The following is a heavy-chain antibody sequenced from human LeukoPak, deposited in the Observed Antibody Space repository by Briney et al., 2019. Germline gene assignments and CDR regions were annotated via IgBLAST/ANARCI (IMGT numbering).Heavy chain of an antibody. D-gene: IGHD4-17*01. V-gene: IGHV3-15*01. CDR1: GFTFSNAW. Sequence: GSLRLSCAASGFTFSNAWMSWVRQAPGQGLEWVGRIKSKTDGGTTDYAAPVTGRFTISRDDSKITLYLQMNSLKTEDTAVYYCTTATVTTSLYYYYYGMDVWGQGTTVTVSS. CDR3: TTATVTTSLYYYYYGMDV. CDR2: IKSKTDGGTT. J-gene: IGHJ6*02.